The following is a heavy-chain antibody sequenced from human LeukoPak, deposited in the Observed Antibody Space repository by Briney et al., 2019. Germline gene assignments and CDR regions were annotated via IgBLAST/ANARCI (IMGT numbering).Heavy chain of an antibody. CDR2: ISSSSSTI. CDR1: GFTFSSYS. J-gene: IGHJ4*02. Sequence: GGSLRLSCAASGFTFSSYSMNWVRQAPGKGLEWVSYISSSSSTIYYADSVKGRFTISRDNAKNSLYLQMNSLRAEDTAVYYCARGGEDIVVVPAAMGIDYWGQGTLVTVSS. CDR3: ARGGEDIVVVPAAMGIDY. V-gene: IGHV3-48*01. D-gene: IGHD2-2*01.